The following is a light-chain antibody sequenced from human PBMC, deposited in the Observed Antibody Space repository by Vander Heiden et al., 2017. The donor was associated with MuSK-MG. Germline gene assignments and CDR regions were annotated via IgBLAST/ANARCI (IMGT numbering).Light chain of an antibody. CDR2: KAS. V-gene: IGKV1-5*03. Sequence: DIQMTQSPSTLSASVGDRVTITCRASQSVSNWLAWYQQKPGKAPKLLIHKASTLESGVPSRFSGSGSGTEFTLTISSLQPDDFATYYCQQYKSHSTFGLGTKVESK. J-gene: IGKJ2*01. CDR1: QSVSNW. CDR3: QQYKSHST.